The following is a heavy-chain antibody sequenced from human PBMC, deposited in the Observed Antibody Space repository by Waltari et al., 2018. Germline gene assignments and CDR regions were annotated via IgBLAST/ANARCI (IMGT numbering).Heavy chain of an antibody. V-gene: IGHV3-23*01. CDR3: ETYGQSPRNDQ. Sequence: EVQLLESGGGLDQPGGSLKLSCAASGFAFDNLYMSWVRQAPGRGLELVVAIRYSGATTEYAESVKGRLTISRDNYKKMLYVQMSSLRVEYTAVYYCETYGQSPRNDQWGQGTQLTVSS. J-gene: IGHJ1*01. CDR2: IRYSGATT. D-gene: IGHD2-2*01. CDR1: GFAFDNLY.